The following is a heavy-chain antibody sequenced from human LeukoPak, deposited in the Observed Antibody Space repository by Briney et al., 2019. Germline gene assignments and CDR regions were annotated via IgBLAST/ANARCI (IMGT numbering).Heavy chain of an antibody. CDR2: IHDSGGT. J-gene: IGHJ3*01. V-gene: IGHV4-61*09. CDR1: GGSISSGGYY. D-gene: IGHD5-24*01. Sequence: SQTLSLTCTVSGGSISSGGYYWSWIRQSPGKGLEWIGHIHDSGGTNYNPSLKSRVTLSVDTSKNQISLKLRSVTAADTAVYYCASLGERWIQIDPFWGQGTMVTVSS. CDR3: ASLGERWIQIDPF.